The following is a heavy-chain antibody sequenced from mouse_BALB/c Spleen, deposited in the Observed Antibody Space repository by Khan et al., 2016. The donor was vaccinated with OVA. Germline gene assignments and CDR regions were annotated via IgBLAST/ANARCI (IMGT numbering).Heavy chain of an antibody. CDR1: GYTFTAYD. CDR3: AREGLRWVAMDY. Sequence: QVQLQQSGPELVKPGALVKISCKASGYTFTAYDINWVKQRPGQGPEWIGWIYPGDGCTKDNENFKGNATLTADKSSNTAYMQLSSLTSEKSAVYFCAREGLRWVAMDYWGQGTSVSVSS. J-gene: IGHJ4*01. V-gene: IGHV1S56*01. D-gene: IGHD2-4*01. CDR2: IYPGDGCT.